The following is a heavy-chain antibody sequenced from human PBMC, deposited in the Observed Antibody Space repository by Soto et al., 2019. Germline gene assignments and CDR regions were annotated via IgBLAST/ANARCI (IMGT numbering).Heavy chain of an antibody. CDR2: ISYDGSNK. CDR3: ARPAGLRLGELSSDAFDI. V-gene: IGHV3-30-3*01. D-gene: IGHD3-16*02. CDR1: GFTFSSYA. J-gene: IGHJ3*02. Sequence: QVQLVESGGGVVQPGRSLRLSCAASGFTFSSYAMHWVRQAPGKGLEWVAVISYDGSNKYYADSVKGRFTISRDNSKNTLYLQMNSLRAEDTAVYYCARPAGLRLGELSSDAFDIWGQGTMVTVSS.